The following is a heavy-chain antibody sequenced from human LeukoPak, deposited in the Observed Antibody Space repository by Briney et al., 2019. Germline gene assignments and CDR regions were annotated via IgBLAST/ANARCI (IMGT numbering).Heavy chain of an antibody. CDR2: NYDSGRT. V-gene: IGHV4-38-2*02. CDR1: GYSISSGGY. D-gene: IGHD4-11*01. J-gene: IGHJ4*02. Sequence: SETLSLTCSVSGYSISSGGYWGRIRQPPGKGLEWIGVNYDSGRTQYNPSLKSRVAISVDPSKNQVSLKLSSVTAADTAVYFCARDGPSRPFTVWGQGTLVTVSS. CDR3: ARDGPSRPFTV.